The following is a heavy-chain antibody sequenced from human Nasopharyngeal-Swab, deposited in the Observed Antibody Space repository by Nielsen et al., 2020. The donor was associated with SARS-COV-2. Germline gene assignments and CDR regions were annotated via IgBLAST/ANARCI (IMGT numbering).Heavy chain of an antibody. Sequence: GESLKISCSGSGFTFSIYAMTWVRQAPGKGLEWVSSISHGGGRTYYADSVKGRFTISRDNSENTLHLQMISLRAEDTAVYYCAKYRDLAEVDTSPPSQFDSWGPGTLVIVSS. CDR3: AKYRDLAEVDTSPPSQFDS. V-gene: IGHV3-23*01. D-gene: IGHD3-16*02. J-gene: IGHJ4*02. CDR2: ISHGGGRT. CDR1: GFTFSIYA.